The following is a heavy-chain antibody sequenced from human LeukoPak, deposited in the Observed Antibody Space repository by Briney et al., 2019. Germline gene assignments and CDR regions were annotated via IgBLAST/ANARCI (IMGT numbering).Heavy chain of an antibody. V-gene: IGHV4-59*08. D-gene: IGHD6-6*01. CDR3: ARLSSTLYYSMDV. CDR2: IQNSAIYRAKI. CDR1: GGSISSYY. Sequence: SETLSLTCAVSGGSISSYYWTWIRQPPGKGLEWVGYIQNSAIYRAKIKSSPSLQSRVSLSIDTSKNQVSLTVNSVTAADTAIYYCARLSSTLYYSMDVWGPGTAVTVSS. J-gene: IGHJ6*02.